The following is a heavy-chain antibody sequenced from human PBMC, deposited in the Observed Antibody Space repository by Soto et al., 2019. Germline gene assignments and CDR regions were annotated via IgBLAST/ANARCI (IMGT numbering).Heavy chain of an antibody. CDR1: RFTFSSYG. D-gene: IGHD1-26*01. CDR2: ISNDGSNK. CDR3: AKGRRGWDLDY. Sequence: QVQLVESGGGVVQPGRSLRLSCAASRFTFSSYGMHWVRQAPGKGLEWVAFISNDGSNKYYADSVKGRFTISRDNSKNTLVLQMNSLRAEDTAVYYCAKGRRGWDLDYWGQRTLVTLSP. V-gene: IGHV3-30*18. J-gene: IGHJ4*02.